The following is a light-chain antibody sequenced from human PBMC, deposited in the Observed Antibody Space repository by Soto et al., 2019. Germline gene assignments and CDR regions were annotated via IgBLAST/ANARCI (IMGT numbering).Light chain of an antibody. CDR2: DGS. Sequence: IQVTQSPSSLSASVGGIVTISCRTSQSFGSPLAWYQQKPGKPPRXLIYDGSTLQSGVPTRFSGSGSGTNFTLTISSLQNEDFATYYCQRLYDYSRSFGPGTKVDIK. CDR3: QRLYDYSRS. V-gene: IGKV1D-13*01. CDR1: QSFGSP. J-gene: IGKJ3*01.